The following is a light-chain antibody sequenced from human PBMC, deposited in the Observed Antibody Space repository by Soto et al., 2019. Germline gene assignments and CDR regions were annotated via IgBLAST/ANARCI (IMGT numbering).Light chain of an antibody. J-gene: IGKJ1*01. CDR3: QHYISYSLA. CDR2: KAS. V-gene: IGKV1-5*03. CDR1: QTISSW. Sequence: DIEMTQSPSTRSGSVGERVTITCRASQTISSWLAWYQQKPGKAPKLLIYKASTLKSGVLSRFSGTGSGTAFTLTISSLQPDDFAAYYWQHYISYSLAFGQGTKVELK.